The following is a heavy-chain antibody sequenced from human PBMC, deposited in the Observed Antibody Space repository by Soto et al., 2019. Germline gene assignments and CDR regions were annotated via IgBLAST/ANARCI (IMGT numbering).Heavy chain of an antibody. CDR3: ARVNMVQLEQLQTSYFDY. Sequence: SETLSLTCTVSGGSIGSSVYFWSWIRQPPGKGLEWIGFISYTGSAYYNPSLKSRATISVDTSKNQFSLKLTSVTAADAAVYYCARVNMVQLEQLQTSYFDYWGQGTLVTVSS. CDR2: ISYTGSA. V-gene: IGHV4-30-4*01. D-gene: IGHD1-1*01. J-gene: IGHJ4*02. CDR1: GGSIGSSVYF.